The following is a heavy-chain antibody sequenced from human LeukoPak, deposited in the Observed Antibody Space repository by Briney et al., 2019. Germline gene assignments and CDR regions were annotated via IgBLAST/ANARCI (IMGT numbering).Heavy chain of an antibody. Sequence: KPSETLSLTCTVSGGSISSSSYYWGWIRQPPGKGLEWIGSIYYSGSTYYNPSLKSRVTISVDTSKNQFSLKLSSVTAADTAVYYCARLNSPTYYDFWSGYQGLDYWGQGTLVTVSS. CDR2: IYYSGST. J-gene: IGHJ4*02. D-gene: IGHD3-3*01. V-gene: IGHV4-39*01. CDR1: GGSISSSSYY. CDR3: ARLNSPTYYDFWSGYQGLDY.